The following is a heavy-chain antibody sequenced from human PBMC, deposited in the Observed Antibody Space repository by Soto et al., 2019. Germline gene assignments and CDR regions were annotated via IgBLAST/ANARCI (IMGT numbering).Heavy chain of an antibody. CDR2: IYPGDSDT. V-gene: IGHV5-51*01. J-gene: IGHJ3*01. CDR3: AIHILWMPTINTVAFDA. D-gene: IGHD2-21*01. Sequence: RGESLKISCKGSGYTFNTYWIGWVRQMPGKGLEWMGFIYPGDSDTTYSPSFQGQVTISVDKSISTAYLQWSSLKVSDTAIYYCAIHILWMPTINTVAFDASGQGTKLTVPS. CDR1: GYTFNTYW.